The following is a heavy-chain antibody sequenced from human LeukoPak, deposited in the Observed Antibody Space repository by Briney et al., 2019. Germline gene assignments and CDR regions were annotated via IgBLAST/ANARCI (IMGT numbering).Heavy chain of an antibody. V-gene: IGHV1-2*02. CDR1: GYTFTGYY. J-gene: IGHJ4*02. CDR2: INPNSGGT. D-gene: IGHD6-13*01. CDR3: ANFPGYSSSWYFDY. Sequence: ASVKVSCKASGYTFTGYYMHWVRQAPGQGLEWMGWINPNSGGTNYAQKVQGRVTMTRDTSISTAYMELSRLRSDDTAVYYCANFPGYSSSWYFDYWGQGTLVTVSS.